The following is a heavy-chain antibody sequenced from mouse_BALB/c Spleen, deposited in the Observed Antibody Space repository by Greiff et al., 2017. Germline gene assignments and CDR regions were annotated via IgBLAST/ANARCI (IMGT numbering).Heavy chain of an antibody. CDR3: TRAYYDWFAY. D-gene: IGHD2-10*01. V-gene: IGHV6-6*02. Sequence: EVKLEESGGGLVQPGGSMKLSCVASGFTFSNYWMNWVRQSPEKGLEWVAEIRLKSNNYATHYAESVKGRFTISRDDSKSSVYLQMNNLRAEDTGIYYCTRAYYDWFAYWGQGTLVTVSA. CDR1: GFTFSNYW. J-gene: IGHJ3*01. CDR2: IRLKSNNYAT.